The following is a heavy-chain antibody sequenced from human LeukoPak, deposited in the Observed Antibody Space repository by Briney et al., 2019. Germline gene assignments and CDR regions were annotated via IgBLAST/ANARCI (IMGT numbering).Heavy chain of an antibody. D-gene: IGHD6-13*01. Sequence: PGGSLRLSCAASGFTVSSNYMSWVRQAPGKGLEWVSSISSSTSYIYYADSVKGRFTISRDNAKNSLYLQMNSLRAEDTAVYYCARASSSWYSKYWGQGTLVTVSS. CDR1: GFTVSSNY. CDR3: ARASSSWYSKY. V-gene: IGHV3-21*01. CDR2: ISSSTSYI. J-gene: IGHJ4*02.